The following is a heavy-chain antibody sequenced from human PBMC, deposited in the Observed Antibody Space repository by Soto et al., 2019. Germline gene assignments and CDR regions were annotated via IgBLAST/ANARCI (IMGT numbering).Heavy chain of an antibody. CDR1: GGTISSWY. D-gene: IGHD1-26*01. V-gene: IGHV4-59*08. CDR2: IYYSGST. Sequence: QVQLQESGPGLVKPSETLSLTCTVSGGTISSWYWSWIRQPPGKGLEWIGYIYYSGSTNCNPSLKIRVTISVDTSKNQFSLTLSSVTAADTAVYYCARRYGSAIDYWGQGTLVTVSS. J-gene: IGHJ4*02. CDR3: ARRYGSAIDY.